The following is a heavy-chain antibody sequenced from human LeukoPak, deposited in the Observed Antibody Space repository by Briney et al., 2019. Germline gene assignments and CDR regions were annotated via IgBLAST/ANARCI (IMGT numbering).Heavy chain of an antibody. J-gene: IGHJ4*02. CDR2: INHSGST. CDR1: GGSFSGYY. CDR3: AREKLYSSSRDYFDY. Sequence: SETLSLTCAVYGGSFSGYYWSWIRQPPGKGLEWIGEINHSGSTNDNPSLKSRVTISVDTSKNQFSLKLSSVTASDTAVYYCAREKLYSSSRDYFDYWGQGTLVTVSS. D-gene: IGHD6-13*01. V-gene: IGHV4-34*01.